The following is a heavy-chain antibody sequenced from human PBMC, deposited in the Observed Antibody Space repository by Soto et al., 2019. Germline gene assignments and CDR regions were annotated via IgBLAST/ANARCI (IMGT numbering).Heavy chain of an antibody. D-gene: IGHD1-26*01. CDR2: IYYSGST. Sequence: SETLSLTGTVSGGSVSSGSYYWSWIRQPPGKGLEWIGYIYYSGSTNYNPSLKSRVTISVDTSKNQFSLKLSSVTAAATAVYSCARNMVGARAGYFDYWGRGPLVTVSS. CDR1: GGSVSSGSYY. CDR3: ARNMVGARAGYFDY. J-gene: IGHJ4*02. V-gene: IGHV4-61*01.